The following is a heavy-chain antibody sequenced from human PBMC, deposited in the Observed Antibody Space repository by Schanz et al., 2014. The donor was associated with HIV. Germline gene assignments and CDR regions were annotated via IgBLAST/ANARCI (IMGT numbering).Heavy chain of an antibody. Sequence: EVQVVESGGGLVQPGGSLRLSCTTSGFIFSDHFMGWVRQAPGKGLEWVSTISDSGDGTYYADSMKGRVTISRDNSKNILYLQMNSLRAEDTALYYCSKATSGSRGWYTGSDWGQGTLVTVSS. CDR1: GFIFSDHF. CDR3: SKATSGSRGWYTGSD. J-gene: IGHJ4*02. D-gene: IGHD6-19*01. V-gene: IGHV3-23*04. CDR2: ISDSGDGT.